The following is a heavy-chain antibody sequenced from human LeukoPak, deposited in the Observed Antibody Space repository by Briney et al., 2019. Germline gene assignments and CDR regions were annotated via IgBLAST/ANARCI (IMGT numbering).Heavy chain of an antibody. J-gene: IGHJ4*02. V-gene: IGHV1-2*02. CDR1: GYTFTGYY. CDR3: ARVRYYDSSGPVPVFDY. D-gene: IGHD3-22*01. CDR2: INPNSGGT. Sequence: ASVKVSCKASGYTFTGYYMHWVRQAPGQGLEWMGWINPNSGGTNYAQKFQGRVTMTRDTSISTAYMELSRLRSDDTAVYYCARVRYYDSSGPVPVFDYWGQGTLVTVSS.